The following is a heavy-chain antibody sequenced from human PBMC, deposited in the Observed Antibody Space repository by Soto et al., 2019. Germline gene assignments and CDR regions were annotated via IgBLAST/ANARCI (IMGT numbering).Heavy chain of an antibody. CDR2: ISSSGSTI. CDR3: ARGKEPMVNLYYGMDV. J-gene: IGHJ6*02. D-gene: IGHD5-18*01. V-gene: IGHV3-11*01. Sequence: PGGSLILSCAASGFTFSDYYMSWIRQAPGKGLEWVSYISSSGSTIYYADSVKGRFTISRDNAKNSLYLQMNSLRAEDTAVYYCARGKEPMVNLYYGMDVWGQGTTVTVSS. CDR1: GFTFSDYY.